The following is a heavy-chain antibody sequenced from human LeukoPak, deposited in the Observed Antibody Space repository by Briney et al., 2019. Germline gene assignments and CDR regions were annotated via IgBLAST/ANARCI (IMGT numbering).Heavy chain of an antibody. CDR2: ISGSGSNT. D-gene: IGHD1-1*01. V-gene: IGHV3-23*01. Sequence: GGSLRLSCAASGFTFTNYAMTWVRQAPGKGLEWVSVISGSGSNTDYADSVKGRFTISRDNSKNTLYLQMNSLRGEDTGVYYCARDPVPATARHFDYWGQGTLVTVSS. CDR3: ARDPVPATARHFDY. CDR1: GFTFTNYA. J-gene: IGHJ4*02.